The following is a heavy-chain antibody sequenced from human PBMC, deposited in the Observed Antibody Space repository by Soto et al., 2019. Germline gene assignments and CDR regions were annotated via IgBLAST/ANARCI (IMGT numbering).Heavy chain of an antibody. Sequence: PGGSLRLSCAASGFTFSNYWMSWVRQAPGKGLEWVANINQDGTEKYYVDSVKGRFTISRDNAKNSLYLQMNSLRAEDTAVYHCARDYVGATTYFFDYWGQGILVTVSS. D-gene: IGHD1-26*01. CDR1: GFTFSNYW. CDR3: ARDYVGATTYFFDY. J-gene: IGHJ4*02. V-gene: IGHV3-7*01. CDR2: INQDGTEK.